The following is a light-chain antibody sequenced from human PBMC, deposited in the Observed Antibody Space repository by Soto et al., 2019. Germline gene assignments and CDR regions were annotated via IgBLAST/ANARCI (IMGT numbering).Light chain of an antibody. CDR2: EVN. CDR1: SSDVGDSDY. CDR3: SSYAGGSFV. J-gene: IGLJ1*01. Sequence: QSALTQPPSASGSPGQSVTISCTGTSSDVGDSDYVSWYQQHPGKAPKLMLYEVNMRPSGVPDRFSGSKSGNTASLTVSGLQAEDEADYYCSSYAGGSFVFGTGTKVTVL. V-gene: IGLV2-8*01.